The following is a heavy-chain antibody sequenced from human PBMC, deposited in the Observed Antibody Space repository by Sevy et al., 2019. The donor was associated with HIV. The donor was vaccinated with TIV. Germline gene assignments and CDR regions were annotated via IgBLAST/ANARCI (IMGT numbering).Heavy chain of an antibody. CDR2: IYPGNSDT. D-gene: IGHD1-26*01. CDR3: ASGAHLPLDGFDF. V-gene: IGHV5-51*01. CDR1: GYRFSNNW. J-gene: IGHJ3*01. Sequence: GESLKISCQGSGYRFSNNWVAWVRQRPGKGLEWMGMIYPGNSDTRDSPSFQGQVIISADKSISTAYVQWRSLKASDTAIYYCASGAHLPLDGFDFWGQGTGVTVSS.